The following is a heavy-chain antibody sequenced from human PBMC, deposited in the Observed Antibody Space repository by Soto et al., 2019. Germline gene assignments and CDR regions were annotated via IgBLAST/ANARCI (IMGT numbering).Heavy chain of an antibody. D-gene: IGHD2-21*02. J-gene: IGHJ4*02. V-gene: IGHV4-59*01. Sequence: SETLSLTCSVSGVSISRYYWSWIRQPPGKGLEWIGYAYYSGDTGYNPSLKSRVTMAVDTSKSQVSLKLSSVTAADTAVYYCAKDQTDVTLFDYWGLGTLVTVSS. CDR3: AKDQTDVTLFDY. CDR2: AYYSGDT. CDR1: GVSISRYY.